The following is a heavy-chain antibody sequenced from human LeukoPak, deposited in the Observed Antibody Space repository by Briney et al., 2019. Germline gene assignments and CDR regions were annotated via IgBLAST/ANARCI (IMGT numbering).Heavy chain of an antibody. CDR2: ISTDGSST. Sequence: PGGSLRLSCAASGFTFSSYWIHWVRQAPGKGLVWVSRISTDGSSTNYADSVKGRFTIPRDNAKNTLYLQMNSLRAEDTAVYYSARSYPFDYWGQGTLVTVSS. CDR1: GFTFSSYW. D-gene: IGHD1-26*01. J-gene: IGHJ4*02. V-gene: IGHV3-74*01. CDR3: ARSYPFDY.